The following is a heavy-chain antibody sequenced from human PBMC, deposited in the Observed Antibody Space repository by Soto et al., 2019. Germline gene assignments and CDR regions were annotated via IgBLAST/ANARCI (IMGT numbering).Heavy chain of an antibody. Sequence: PGXSLRRSCASSGFTFSSYAMSWVRQAPGKGLEWVSAISGSGGSTYYADSVKGRFTISRDNSKNTLYLQMNSLRAEDTAVYYCAKLVGWSSGWKFDYWGQGTLVTVSS. J-gene: IGHJ4*02. V-gene: IGHV3-23*01. D-gene: IGHD6-19*01. CDR2: ISGSGGST. CDR1: GFTFSSYA. CDR3: AKLVGWSSGWKFDY.